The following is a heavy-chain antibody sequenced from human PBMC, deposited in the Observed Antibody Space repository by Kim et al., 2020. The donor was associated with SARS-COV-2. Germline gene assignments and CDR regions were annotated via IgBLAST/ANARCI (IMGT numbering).Heavy chain of an antibody. CDR3: ARDPGYSSSWRGHDAFDI. CDR1: GGSISSYY. J-gene: IGHJ3*02. D-gene: IGHD6-13*01. V-gene: IGHV4-59*13. CDR2: IYYSGST. Sequence: SETLSLTCTVSGGSISSYYWSWIRQPPGKGLEWIGYIYYSGSTNYNPSLKSLVTISVDTSKNQFSLKLSSVTAADTAVYYCARDPGYSSSWRGHDAFDIWGQGTMVTVSS.